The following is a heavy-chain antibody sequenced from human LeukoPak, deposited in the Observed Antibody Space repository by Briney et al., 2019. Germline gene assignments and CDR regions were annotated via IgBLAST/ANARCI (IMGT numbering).Heavy chain of an antibody. Sequence: GGSLRLSCAASGFTVSSNYMSWVRQAPGKGLEWVSVIYSGGSTYYADSVKGRFTISRDNSKNTLYLQMNSLRAEDTAVYYCAGLATYYYYGMDVWGQGTTVTVSS. CDR3: AGLATYYYYGMDV. J-gene: IGHJ6*02. CDR1: GFTVSSNY. D-gene: IGHD2-15*01. CDR2: IYSGGST. V-gene: IGHV3-53*01.